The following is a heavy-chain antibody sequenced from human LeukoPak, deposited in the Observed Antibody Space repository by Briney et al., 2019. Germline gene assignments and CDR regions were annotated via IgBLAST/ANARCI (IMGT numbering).Heavy chain of an antibody. V-gene: IGHV3-9*01. Sequence: GGSLRLSCAASGFTFHDYAMHWVRQAPGKGLEWVSGISWNSGSIGYADSVKGRFTISRDNAKNSLYPQMNSLRAEDTALYYCAKDMYYYDSSYMDVWGKGTTVTVSS. CDR3: AKDMYYYDSSYMDV. CDR1: GFTFHDYA. D-gene: IGHD3-22*01. CDR2: ISWNSGSI. J-gene: IGHJ6*03.